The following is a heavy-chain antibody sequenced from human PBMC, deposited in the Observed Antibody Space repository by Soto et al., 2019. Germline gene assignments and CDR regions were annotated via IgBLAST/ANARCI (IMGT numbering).Heavy chain of an antibody. Sequence: PGGSLRLSCAGSGFTFSNYAMTWVRQAPGKGLEWVSSISGSGDTTYYADSVRGRFIIAIDNSKNTMCLQMNSLRAEDTAVYYCAIIMTGSYSPFAYWGQGTLVTVSS. V-gene: IGHV3-23*01. CDR3: AIIMTGSYSPFAY. D-gene: IGHD3-9*01. CDR2: ISGSGDTT. CDR1: GFTFSNYA. J-gene: IGHJ4*02.